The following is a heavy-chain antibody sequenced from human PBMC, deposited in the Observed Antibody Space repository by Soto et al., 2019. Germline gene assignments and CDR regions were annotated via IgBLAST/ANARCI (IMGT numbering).Heavy chain of an antibody. CDR3: AREGGDTAMDY. V-gene: IGHV3-21*01. CDR1: RFTFSSYS. Sequence: KTGGSLRLSCAASRFTFSSYSMNWVRQAPGKGLEWVSSISSSSSYIYYADSVKGRFTISRDNAKNSLYLQMNSLRAEDTAVYYCAREGGDTAMDYWGQGTLVTVSS. D-gene: IGHD5-18*01. CDR2: ISSSSSYI. J-gene: IGHJ4*02.